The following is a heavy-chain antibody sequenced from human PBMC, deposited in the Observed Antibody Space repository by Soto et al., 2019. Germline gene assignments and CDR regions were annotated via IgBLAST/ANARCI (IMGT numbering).Heavy chain of an antibody. Sequence: SETLSLTCAVYGGSFSGYYWSWIRQPPGKGLEWIGEINHSGSTNYNPSLKSRVTISVDTSKNQFSLKLSSVTAADTAVYYCARGRGGYCSGGSCYHYYYYMDVWGKGTTVTSP. CDR2: INHSGST. J-gene: IGHJ6*03. CDR3: ARGRGGYCSGGSCYHYYYYMDV. CDR1: GGSFSGYY. D-gene: IGHD2-15*01. V-gene: IGHV4-34*01.